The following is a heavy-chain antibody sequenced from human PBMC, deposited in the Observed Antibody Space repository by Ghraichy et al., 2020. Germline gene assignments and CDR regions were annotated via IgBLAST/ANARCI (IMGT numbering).Heavy chain of an antibody. Sequence: SVKVSCKASGGTFSSYAISWVRQAPGQGLEWMGGIIPIFGTANYAQKFQGRVTITADASTSTAYMELSSLRSEDTAVYYCARVNIAVAEIDAFDIWGQGTMVTVAS. D-gene: IGHD6-19*01. J-gene: IGHJ3*02. V-gene: IGHV1-69*13. CDR2: IIPIFGTA. CDR3: ARVNIAVAEIDAFDI. CDR1: GGTFSSYA.